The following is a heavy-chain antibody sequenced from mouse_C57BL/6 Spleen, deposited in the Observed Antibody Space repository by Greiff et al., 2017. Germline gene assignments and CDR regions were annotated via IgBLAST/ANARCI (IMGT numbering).Heavy chain of an antibody. V-gene: IGHV1-9*01. CDR1: GYTFTGYW. CDR2: ILPGSGST. CDR3: AISHYYYGRLFAY. Sequence: VQGVESGAELMKPGASVKLSCKATGYTFTGYWIEWVKQRPGHGLEWIGEILPGSGSTNYNEKFKGKATFTADTSSNTAYMQLSSLTTEDSAIYYCAISHYYYGRLFAYWGQGALVTVSA. D-gene: IGHD1-1*01. J-gene: IGHJ3*01.